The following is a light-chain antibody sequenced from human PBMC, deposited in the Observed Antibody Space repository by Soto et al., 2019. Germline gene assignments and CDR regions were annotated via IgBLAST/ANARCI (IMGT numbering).Light chain of an antibody. CDR1: QSISSW. V-gene: IGKV1-5*03. Sequence: DIQMTQSPSTLSASVGDRVTITCRASQSISSWLAWYQQKPGKAPKLLIYKASSLESGVPSRFSGSGSGTEFTLPISSRQPDDFSTYYYHQHNTYYRMFGQGTKVEIK. CDR3: HQHNTYYRM. CDR2: KAS. J-gene: IGKJ1*01.